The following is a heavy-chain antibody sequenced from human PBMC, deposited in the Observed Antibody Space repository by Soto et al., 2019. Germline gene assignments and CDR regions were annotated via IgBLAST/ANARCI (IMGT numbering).Heavy chain of an antibody. D-gene: IGHD3-22*01. CDR2: IKSKTDGGTT. V-gene: IGHV3-15*01. CDR1: GFTFSNAW. Sequence: EVQLVESGGGLVKPGGSLRLSCAASGFTFSNAWMSWVRQAPGKGLEWVGRIKSKTDGGTTDYAAPVKGRFTISRDDSKNTLYLQMNSLKTEDTAVYYCTTTSYYDSSGSKPGGYWGQGTLVTVSS. CDR3: TTTSYYDSSGSKPGGY. J-gene: IGHJ4*02.